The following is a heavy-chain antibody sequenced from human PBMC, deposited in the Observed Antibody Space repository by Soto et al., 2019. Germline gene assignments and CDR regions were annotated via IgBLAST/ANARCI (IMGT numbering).Heavy chain of an antibody. Sequence: QVQLVQSGAEVKKPGASVKVSCKASGYTFTSYGISWVRQAPGQGLEWMGWISAYNGNTNYAQKLQGRVTMTTDTSTSTAYRELRSLRSDDTAVYYCARRYEEVVAATAIDYWGQGTLVTVSS. CDR2: ISAYNGNT. D-gene: IGHD2-15*01. CDR1: GYTFTSYG. J-gene: IGHJ4*02. V-gene: IGHV1-18*01. CDR3: ARRYEEVVAATAIDY.